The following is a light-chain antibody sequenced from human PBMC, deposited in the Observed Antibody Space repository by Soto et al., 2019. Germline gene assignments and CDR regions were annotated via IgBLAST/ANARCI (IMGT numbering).Light chain of an antibody. CDR1: QSVSSSY. V-gene: IGKV3-20*01. CDR3: QQNGRSPET. CDR2: GAS. Sequence: EIVLTQSPGTLSLSPGERATLSCRASQSVSSSYLAWYQQKPGQAPRLLIYGASTRATGIPDRFSGSGSGTDFTLTISRLEPEDFAVYYCQQNGRSPETFGQGTKVEIK. J-gene: IGKJ1*01.